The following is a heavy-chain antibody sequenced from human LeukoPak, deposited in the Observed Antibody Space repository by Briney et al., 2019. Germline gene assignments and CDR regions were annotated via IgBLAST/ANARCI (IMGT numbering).Heavy chain of an antibody. CDR2: ISSSSSYI. CDR1: GFTFSSYS. CDR3: ARDMAVAVGFDP. Sequence: GGSLRLSCAASGFTFSSYSMNWVRQAPGKGLEWVSSISSSSSYIYYADSVKGRFTISRDNAKNSLYLQMNSLRAEDTAVYYCARDMAVAVGFDPWAREPWSPSPQ. D-gene: IGHD6-19*01. J-gene: IGHJ5*02. V-gene: IGHV3-21*01.